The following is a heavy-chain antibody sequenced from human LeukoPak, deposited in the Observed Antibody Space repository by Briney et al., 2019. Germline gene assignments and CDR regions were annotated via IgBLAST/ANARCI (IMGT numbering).Heavy chain of an antibody. D-gene: IGHD1-7*01. CDR1: GFTFSSYG. Sequence: QAGGSLRLSCAASGFTFSSYGMHWVRQAPGKGLEWVAVIWYDGSNKYYADSVKGRFTISRDNSKNTLYLQMNSLRAEDTAVYYCAKHHNWNYEEAFDPWGQGTLVTVSS. CDR2: IWYDGSNK. J-gene: IGHJ5*02. V-gene: IGHV3-33*06. CDR3: AKHHNWNYEEAFDP.